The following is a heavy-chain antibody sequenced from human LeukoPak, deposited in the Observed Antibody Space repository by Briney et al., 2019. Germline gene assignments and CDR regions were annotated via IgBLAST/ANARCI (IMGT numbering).Heavy chain of an antibody. CDR2: IKQDVSEK. J-gene: IGHJ4*02. V-gene: IGHV3-7*01. Sequence: PGGPLRLSCAASGFTFSIYWMSWVRQAPGKGLEWVANIKQDVSEKNYKDSVKGGFTISRDNAKNSLYLQMNSLRAEDPAVYYCAREWNGYDYVGEDYWGQGPLVTVSS. D-gene: IGHD5-12*01. CDR3: AREWNGYDYVGEDY. CDR1: GFTFSIYW.